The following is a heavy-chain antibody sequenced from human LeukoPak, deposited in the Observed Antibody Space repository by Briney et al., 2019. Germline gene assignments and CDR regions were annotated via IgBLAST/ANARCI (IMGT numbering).Heavy chain of an antibody. Sequence: GGSLRLSCAASGFTFSSYWMSWVRQAPGKGLEGVANIKQDGSEKYYVDSVKGRFTISRDNAKDSLYLQMNRLRAEDTAVYYCPSSLDYWGQGTLVTVSS. CDR2: IKQDGSEK. J-gene: IGHJ4*02. CDR1: GFTFSSYW. V-gene: IGHV3-7*03. CDR3: PSSLDY.